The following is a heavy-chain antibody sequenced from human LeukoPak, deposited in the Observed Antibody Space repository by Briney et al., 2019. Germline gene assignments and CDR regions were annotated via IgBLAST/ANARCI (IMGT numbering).Heavy chain of an antibody. CDR1: GGSISSYY. D-gene: IGHD6-19*01. V-gene: IGHV4-59*01. CDR3: ARVAVDTFDY. CDR2: IYYSGNT. J-gene: IGHJ4*02. Sequence: SETLSLTCTVSGGSISSYYWSWIRQPPGKGLEWIGYIYYSGNTNYNPSLKSRVTISVDTSKNQSSLKLSSVTAADTAVYYCARVAVDTFDYWGQGTLVTVSS.